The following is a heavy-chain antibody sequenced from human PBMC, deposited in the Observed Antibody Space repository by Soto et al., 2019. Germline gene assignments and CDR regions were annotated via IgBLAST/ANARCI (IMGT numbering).Heavy chain of an antibody. V-gene: IGHV4-59*01. CDR2: ISYSGST. D-gene: IGHD3-3*01. CDR1: GGSISSYY. CDR3: ARTNYDFWSGLLY. J-gene: IGHJ4*02. Sequence: SETLSLTCTVSGGSISSYYWSWIRQPPGKGLEWIGYISYSGSTNYNPSLKSRVTISLGTSRTQFSLKLSSVTATDTAVYYCARTNYDFWSGLLYWGQGTLVTVS.